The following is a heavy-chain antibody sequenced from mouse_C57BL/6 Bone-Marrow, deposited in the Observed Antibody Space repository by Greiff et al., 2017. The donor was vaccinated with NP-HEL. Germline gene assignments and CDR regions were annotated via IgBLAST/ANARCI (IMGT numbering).Heavy chain of an antibody. V-gene: IGHV1-42*01. CDR2: INPSTGGT. CDR1: GYSFTGYY. Sequence: DVQLQESGPELVKPGASVKISCKASGYSFTGYYMNWVKQSPEKSLEWIGEINPSTGGTTYNQKFKAKATLTVDKSSSTAYMQLKSLTSEDSAVYYCARGWLLRRDAMDYWGQGTSVTVSS. J-gene: IGHJ4*01. D-gene: IGHD2-3*01. CDR3: ARGWLLRRDAMDY.